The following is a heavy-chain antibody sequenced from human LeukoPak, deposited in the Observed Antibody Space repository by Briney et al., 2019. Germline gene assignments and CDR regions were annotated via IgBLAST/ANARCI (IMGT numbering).Heavy chain of an antibody. CDR3: GRRRGSWSADY. V-gene: IGHV1-69*13. J-gene: IGHJ4*02. CDR2: IIPIFGTA. Sequence: ASVKVSCKASGGTFSSYAISWVRQAPGQGLEWMGGIIPIFGTANYAQKFQGRVTITADESTSTAYMELRSLRSEDTAVYYCGRRRGSWSADYWGQGTLVTVSS. CDR1: GGTFSSYA. D-gene: IGHD6-13*01.